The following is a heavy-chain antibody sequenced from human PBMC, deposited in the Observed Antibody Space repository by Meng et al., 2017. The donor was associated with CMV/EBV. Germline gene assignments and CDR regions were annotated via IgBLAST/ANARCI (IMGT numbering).Heavy chain of an antibody. V-gene: IGHV2-5*02. Sequence: QITLKESVSTLVKPTQTLRLTFTFSGFSLSTSGVGVGWIRQPPGKALEWLALIYWDDDKRYSPSLKSRLTITKDTSKNQVVLTMTNMDPVDTATYYCAHLDTAKLHFDYWGQGTLVTVSS. CDR3: AHLDTAKLHFDY. CDR1: GFSLSTSGVG. J-gene: IGHJ4*02. CDR2: IYWDDDK. D-gene: IGHD5-18*01.